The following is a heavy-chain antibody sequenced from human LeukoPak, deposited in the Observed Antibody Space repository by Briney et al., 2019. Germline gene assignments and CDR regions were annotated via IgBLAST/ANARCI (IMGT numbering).Heavy chain of an antibody. J-gene: IGHJ4*02. Sequence: PGGSLRLSCAASGFNFGSYSMTWVRQAPGKGLEWVSVMSADSATTFYADSVKGRFTISRDNAKNSLYLQMNSLRAEDTAVYYCAREATKGYDSSGYYYADYFDYWGQGTLVTVSS. CDR2: MSADSATT. D-gene: IGHD3-22*01. CDR1: GFNFGSYS. CDR3: AREATKGYDSSGYYYADYFDY. V-gene: IGHV3-23*01.